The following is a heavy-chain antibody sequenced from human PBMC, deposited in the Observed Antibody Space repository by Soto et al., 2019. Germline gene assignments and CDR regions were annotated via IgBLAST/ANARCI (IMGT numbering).Heavy chain of an antibody. CDR2: ISGSGGST. J-gene: IGHJ6*02. CDR1: GFTFSSYA. Sequence: GGSLRLSCAASGFTFSSYAMSWVRQAPGKGLEWVSAISGSGGSTYYADSVKGRFTISRDNSKNTLYLQMNSLRAEDTAVYYCAKYSTRYDILTGYSTRYYYYGMDVWGQGTTVTVSS. D-gene: IGHD3-9*01. CDR3: AKYSTRYDILTGYSTRYYYYGMDV. V-gene: IGHV3-23*01.